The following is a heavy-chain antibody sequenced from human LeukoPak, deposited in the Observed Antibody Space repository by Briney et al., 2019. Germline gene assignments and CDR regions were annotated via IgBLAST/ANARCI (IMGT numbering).Heavy chain of an antibody. V-gene: IGHV4-34*01. D-gene: IGHD3-22*01. CDR2: INHSGST. CDR1: GGSFSGYY. CDR3: ARRGGDYYDSSGYYYLDW. J-gene: IGHJ4*02. Sequence: PSETLSLTCAVYGGSFSGYYWSWIRQPPGKGLEWIGEINHSGSTNYNPSLKSRVTISVDTSKNQFSLKLSSVTAADTAVYYCARRGGDYYDSSGYYYLDWWGQGTLVTVFS.